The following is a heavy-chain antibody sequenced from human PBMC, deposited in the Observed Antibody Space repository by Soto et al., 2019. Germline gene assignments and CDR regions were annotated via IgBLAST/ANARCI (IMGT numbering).Heavy chain of an antibody. Sequence: SETLSLTCAVSDGSISSGGYSWSWIRQPPGKGLEWIGYIYHSGSTNYNPSLKSRVTISVDTSKNQFSLKLTSVTAADTAVYYCARAGGLGAVAVDYWGQGTLVTVSS. CDR3: ARAGGLGAVAVDY. J-gene: IGHJ4*02. CDR1: DGSISSGGYS. CDR2: IYHSGST. V-gene: IGHV4-30-2*01. D-gene: IGHD6-19*01.